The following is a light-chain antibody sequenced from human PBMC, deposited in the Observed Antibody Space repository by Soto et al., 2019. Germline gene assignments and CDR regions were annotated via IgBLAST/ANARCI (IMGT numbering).Light chain of an antibody. J-gene: IGLJ1*01. CDR1: NSDVGSYNR. CDR2: EVT. V-gene: IGLV2-18*02. CDR3: CSWTSTSTYV. Sequence: QSVLTQPPSVSGSPGQSVTISCSGTNSDVGSYNRVSWYQQPPGTAPKLVIYEVTNRPSGVPDRFSGSKSGNTASLTISGLQAEDKADYYCCSWTSTSTYVFGTGTKVTVL.